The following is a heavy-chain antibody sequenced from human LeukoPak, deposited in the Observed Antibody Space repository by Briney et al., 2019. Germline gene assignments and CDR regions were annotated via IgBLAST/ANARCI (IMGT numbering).Heavy chain of an antibody. CDR1: GGSISNSSYY. J-gene: IGHJ6*03. CDR3: ARGKYQLLRAYYYYYMDV. Sequence: PSETLSLTCTVSGGSISNSSYYWGWIRQPPGKGLEWIGSIYCSGSTYYNPSLKSRVTISVDTSKHQFSLKLSSVTAADTAVYYCARGKYQLLRAYYYYYMDVWGKGTTVTVSS. D-gene: IGHD2-2*01. V-gene: IGHV4-39*01. CDR2: IYCSGST.